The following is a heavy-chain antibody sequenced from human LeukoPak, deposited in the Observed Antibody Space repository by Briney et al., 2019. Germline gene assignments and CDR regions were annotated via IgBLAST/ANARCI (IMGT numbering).Heavy chain of an antibody. CDR2: ISSSNSTI. CDR3: ARDLQRGDFRGYGIDV. Sequence: GGSLRLSCVASGFTFSSYSMNWVRQAPGKGLEWVSYISSSNSTIYYADSVKGRFTISRDNAKNSLYLQMNSLRDEDTAVYYCARDLQRGDFRGYGIDVWGQGTTVTVSS. J-gene: IGHJ6*02. V-gene: IGHV3-48*02. D-gene: IGHD3-3*01. CDR1: GFTFSSYS.